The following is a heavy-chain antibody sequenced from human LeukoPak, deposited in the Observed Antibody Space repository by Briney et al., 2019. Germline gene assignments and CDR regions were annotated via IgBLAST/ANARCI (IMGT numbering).Heavy chain of an antibody. Sequence: GGSLRLSCTASGFTFSSYSIHWVRQAPGKGLEWVADISYDGSDKNYADSMKGRFTIARDNPKNTLYLQMNSLRAEDTALYYCTRGQIVGADARVDYWGQGTLVTVSS. CDR3: TRGQIVGADARVDY. D-gene: IGHD1-26*01. CDR1: GFTFSSYS. CDR2: ISYDGSDK. V-gene: IGHV3-30-3*01. J-gene: IGHJ4*02.